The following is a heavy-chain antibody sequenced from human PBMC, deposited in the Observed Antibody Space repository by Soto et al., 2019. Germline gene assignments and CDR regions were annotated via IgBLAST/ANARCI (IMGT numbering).Heavy chain of an antibody. CDR1: GGSISSGDYY. CDR3: ARGITRVRGATPGWFDP. V-gene: IGHV4-30-4*01. J-gene: IGHJ5*02. D-gene: IGHD3-10*01. CDR2: IYYSGST. Sequence: QVQLQESGPGLVKPSQTLSLTCTVSGGSISSGDYYWSWIRQPPGKGLEWIGYIYYSGSTYYNPSLKSRVTISVDTSKNQFSLKLSSVTAADTAVYYCARGITRVRGATPGWFDPWGQGTLVTVSS.